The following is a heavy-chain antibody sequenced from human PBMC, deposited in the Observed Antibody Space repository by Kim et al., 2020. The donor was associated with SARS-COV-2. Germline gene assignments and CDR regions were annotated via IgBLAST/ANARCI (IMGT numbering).Heavy chain of an antibody. CDR3: TSIKYSNGLPLPFFD. D-gene: IGHD6-19*01. Sequence: GGSLRLSCTTSGFTFADYAMSWVRQAPGKGLEWVGFIRSRGHGGTTDYAASVRGRFTISRDDSKSIAYLQMNSLKTEDTAMYYCTSIKYSNGLPLPFFD. CDR2: IRSRGHGGTT. J-gene: IGHJ4*01. CDR1: GFTFADYA. V-gene: IGHV3-49*04.